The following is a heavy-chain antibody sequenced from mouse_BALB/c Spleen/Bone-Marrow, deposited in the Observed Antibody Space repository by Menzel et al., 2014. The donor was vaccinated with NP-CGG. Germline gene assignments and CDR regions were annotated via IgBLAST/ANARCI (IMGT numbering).Heavy chain of an antibody. J-gene: IGHJ1*01. D-gene: IGHD2-2*01. V-gene: IGHV4-1*02. CDR3: ALLGYYGYFYV. CDR1: GFDFSRYW. CDR2: INPDSSTI. Sequence: EVQRVESGGGLVQPGGSLKLSCAASGFDFSRYWMSWVRQSPGKGLEWIGEINPDSSTINYTPSLKDKFIISRDNAKNTLYLQVSKVRSEDTALYYCALLGYYGYFYVWGAGTTVTVSS.